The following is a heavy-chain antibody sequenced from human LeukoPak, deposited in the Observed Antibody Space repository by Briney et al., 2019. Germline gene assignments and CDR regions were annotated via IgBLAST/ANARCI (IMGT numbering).Heavy chain of an antibody. J-gene: IGHJ4*02. CDR1: GFTFISYG. Sequence: GRSLRLSCAASGFTFISYGMHWVRQAPGKGLEWVAVISYDGSNKYYADSVKGRFTISRDNSNNPLYLQMNSLRVEETAVYYCKEVDYWGQGTVVTVSS. V-gene: IGHV3-30*03. CDR3: KEVDY. CDR2: ISYDGSNK.